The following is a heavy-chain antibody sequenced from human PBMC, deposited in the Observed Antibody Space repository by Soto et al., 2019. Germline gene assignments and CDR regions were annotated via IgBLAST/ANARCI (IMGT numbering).Heavy chain of an antibody. J-gene: IGHJ6*02. CDR3: AMVDVYVTPSTQDV. D-gene: IGHD3-16*01. V-gene: IGHV1-18*01. Sequence: QVQLVQSGAEVKNPGASVKVSCKASGYTFTRYGIGWARQAPGQGLEWMGWINTYNGNTNYAQNVQGRVTLTTDTSKSTAYMELRSLRSNDTAIYYCAMVDVYVTPSTQDVWGQGTTVIVSS. CDR2: INTYNGNT. CDR1: GYTFTRYG.